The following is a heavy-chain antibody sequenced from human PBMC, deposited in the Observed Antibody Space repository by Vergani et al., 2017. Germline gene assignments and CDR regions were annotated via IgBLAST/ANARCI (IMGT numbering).Heavy chain of an antibody. D-gene: IGHD2-2*01. Sequence: VQLVQSGAEVKKPGESLRISCKASGGTFSSYAISWVRQAPGQGLEWMGRIIPIFGTANYAQKFQGRVTITADESTSTAYMELSSLRSEDTAVYYCARCRCSSTSCYRLCYWGQGTLVTVSS. CDR1: GGTFSSYA. J-gene: IGHJ4*02. CDR2: IIPIFGTA. V-gene: IGHV1-69*18. CDR3: ARCRCSSTSCYRLCY.